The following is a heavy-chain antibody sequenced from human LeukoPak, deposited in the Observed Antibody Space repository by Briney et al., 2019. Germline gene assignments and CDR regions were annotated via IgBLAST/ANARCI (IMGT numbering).Heavy chain of an antibody. J-gene: IGHJ3*02. CDR1: GGSISSYY. Sequence: PSETLSLTCTVSGGSISSYYWSWIRQPPGKRLEWIGYIYYSGSTYYSPSLKSRVTISLDTSRNQFSLKLNSVTAADTAVYYCAKSNGYGLIDIWGQGTMVTVSS. D-gene: IGHD3-22*01. CDR3: AKSNGYGLIDI. V-gene: IGHV4-59*12. CDR2: IYYSGST.